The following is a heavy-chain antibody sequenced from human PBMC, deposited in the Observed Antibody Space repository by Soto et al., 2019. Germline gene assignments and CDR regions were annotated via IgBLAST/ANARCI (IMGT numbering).Heavy chain of an antibody. Sequence: EVQLVESGGGLVKPGGSLRLSCEASGFTFSSYSMNWVGRAQGKGLEWVSSISSSISLIYYADSVKGRFTISRDNAKNSLYLQMNSLRAEDTAVYYCARDSRGDSFDYWGQGTLVTVSS. V-gene: IGHV3-21*01. D-gene: IGHD4-17*01. J-gene: IGHJ4*02. CDR1: GFTFSSYS. CDR3: ARDSRGDSFDY. CDR2: ISSSISLI.